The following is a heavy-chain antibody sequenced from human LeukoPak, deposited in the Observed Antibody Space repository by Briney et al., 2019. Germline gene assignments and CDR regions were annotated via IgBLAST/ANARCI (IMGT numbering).Heavy chain of an antibody. D-gene: IGHD3-22*01. CDR1: GFTFSSYA. CDR3: ARHVVAVGFDY. CDR2: ITSSSSYI. V-gene: IGHV3-21*01. J-gene: IGHJ4*02. Sequence: GGSLRLSCAASGFTFSSYAMNWVRQAPGKGLEWVSSITSSSSYIYYADSVKGRFTISRDNAKNSLCLQMNSLRAEDTAVYYCARHVVAVGFDYWGQGTLVTVSS.